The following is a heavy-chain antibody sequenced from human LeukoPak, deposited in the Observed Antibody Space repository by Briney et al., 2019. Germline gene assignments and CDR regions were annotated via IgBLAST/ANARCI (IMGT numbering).Heavy chain of an antibody. CDR2: ISSSGSTI. J-gene: IGHJ4*02. CDR1: GFTFSSYE. Sequence: PGGSLRLSCAASGFTFSSYEMNWVRQAPGKGLEWVSYISSSGSTIYYADSVKGRFTISRDNTKNTVYLQMNNLGAEDTAVYYCARGAWGYSVHFDNWGQGALVTVSS. CDR3: ARGAWGYSVHFDN. D-gene: IGHD3-16*01. V-gene: IGHV3-48*03.